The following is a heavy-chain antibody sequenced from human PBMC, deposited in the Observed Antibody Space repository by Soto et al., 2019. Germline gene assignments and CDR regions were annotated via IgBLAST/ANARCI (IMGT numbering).Heavy chain of an antibody. D-gene: IGHD1-26*01. CDR1: GDSVSSNSAA. CDR2: TYYRSKWFN. J-gene: IGHJ4*02. Sequence: QVQLQQSGPGLVKPSQTLSLTCAISGDSVSSNSAAWNWIRQSPSRGLEWLGRTYYRSKWFNDYAISVRSRVIINPDSSKDHFSLQLNSVTPEDTVVYYCARWEHSERYFDYWGQGTLVTVSS. V-gene: IGHV6-1*01. CDR3: ARWEHSERYFDY.